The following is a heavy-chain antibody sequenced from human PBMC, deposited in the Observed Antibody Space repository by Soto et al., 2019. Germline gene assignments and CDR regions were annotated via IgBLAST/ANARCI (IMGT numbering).Heavy chain of an antibody. CDR3: ARQHIADATVGRDYYGMDV. D-gene: IGHD6-13*01. J-gene: IGHJ6*02. CDR1: GYTFNSFG. Sequence: QVQLVQSGAEVKKPGASVKVSCKASGYTFNSFGISWVRQAPGQGLEWMGWISAYNGNTNYAQKFQGRGTMTTDTAKSTAYMELRSLTSDDTAVYYCARQHIADATVGRDYYGMDVWGQGTTVTVSS. V-gene: IGHV1-18*01. CDR2: ISAYNGNT.